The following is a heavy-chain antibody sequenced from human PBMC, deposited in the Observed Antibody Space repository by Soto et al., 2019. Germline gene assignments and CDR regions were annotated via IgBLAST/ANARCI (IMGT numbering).Heavy chain of an antibody. CDR2: THHSGKT. CDR1: GGSISGSQW. CDR3: ASAPDFGGGGSHFWVLDI. J-gene: IGHJ3*02. V-gene: IGHV4-4*02. Sequence: PSETLSLTCDVSGGSISGSQWWTWVRQSPGKGLEWIAETHHSGKTYYNPSLKSRAIISLDTSKNQFSLNLISVTAADTSVYYCASAPDFGGGGSHFWVLDIWPKGTVVPVSS. D-gene: IGHD2-21*01.